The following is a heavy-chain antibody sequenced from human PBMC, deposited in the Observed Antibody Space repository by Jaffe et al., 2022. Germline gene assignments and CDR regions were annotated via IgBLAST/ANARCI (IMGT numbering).Heavy chain of an antibody. D-gene: IGHD4-17*01. Sequence: QVQLQQWGAGLLKPSETLSLTCAVYGGSFSGYYWSWIRQPPGKGLEWIGEINHSGSTNYNPSLKSRVTISVDTSKNQFSLKLSSVTAADTAVYYCARETNPTVRAPDWGQGTLVTVSS. CDR2: INHSGST. CDR1: GGSFSGYY. CDR3: ARETNPTVRAPD. J-gene: IGHJ4*02. V-gene: IGHV4-34*01.